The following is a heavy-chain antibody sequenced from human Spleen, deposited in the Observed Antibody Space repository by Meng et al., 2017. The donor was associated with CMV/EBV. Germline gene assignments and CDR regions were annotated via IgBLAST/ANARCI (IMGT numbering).Heavy chain of an antibody. CDR3: AKAMDSSSSLIRYYYYGMDV. J-gene: IGHJ6*02. D-gene: IGHD6-6*01. CDR2: IYSGGSST. Sequence: GESLKISCAASGFTFSSYAMSWVRQAPGKGLEWVSVIYSGGSSTYYADSVKGRFTISRDNSKNTLYLQMNSLRAEDTAVYYCAKAMDSSSSLIRYYYYGMDVWGQGTTVTVSS. CDR1: GFTFSSYA. V-gene: IGHV3-23*03.